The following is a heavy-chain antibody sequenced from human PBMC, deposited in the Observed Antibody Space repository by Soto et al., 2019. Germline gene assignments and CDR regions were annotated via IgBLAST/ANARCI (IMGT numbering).Heavy chain of an antibody. CDR2: IFYTGSA. CDR3: ARGPSVEMAINYFDY. CDR1: GGSISRYF. J-gene: IGHJ4*02. V-gene: IGHV4-59*12. Sequence: PSETLSLTCTVSGGSISRYFWSWIRQSPGKGLEWIGYIFYTGSATYNPSLQSRVTISRDTSKNQFSLKLSSLTAADTAVYYCARGPSVEMAINYFDYWGQGTLVTVSS.